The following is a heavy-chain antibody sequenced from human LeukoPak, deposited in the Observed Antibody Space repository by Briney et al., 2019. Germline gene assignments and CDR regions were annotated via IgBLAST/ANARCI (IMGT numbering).Heavy chain of an antibody. J-gene: IGHJ4*02. CDR3: ARGDVWYYYGSSGYYYGY. V-gene: IGHV4-34*01. CDR1: GGSFSGYY. CDR2: INHSGST. D-gene: IGHD3-22*01. Sequence: TSETLSLTCAVYGGSFSGYYWSWIRQPPGKGLEWIGEINHSGSTNYNPSLKSRVTISVDTSKNQFSLKLSSVTAADTAVYYCARGDVWYYYGSSGYYYGYWGQGTLVTVSS.